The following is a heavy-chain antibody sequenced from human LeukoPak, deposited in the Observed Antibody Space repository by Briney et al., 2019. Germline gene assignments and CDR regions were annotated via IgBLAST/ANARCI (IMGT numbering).Heavy chain of an antibody. CDR2: ISYGGIDK. D-gene: IGHD3-3*01. V-gene: IGHV3-30*04. Sequence: GTSLRLSCAASGFNFSSYAMHWVRQAPGEGLEWVGLISYGGIDKSYADSVKGRFTISRDSSKRTLYLQMNSPRAEDTAMYYCARESWSDSVAFDIWGLGTMAIVSS. CDR1: GFNFSSYA. CDR3: ARESWSDSVAFDI. J-gene: IGHJ3*02.